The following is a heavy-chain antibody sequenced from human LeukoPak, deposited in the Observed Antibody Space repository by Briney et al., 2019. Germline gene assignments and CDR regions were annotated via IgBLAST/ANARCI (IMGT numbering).Heavy chain of an antibody. J-gene: IGHJ4*02. CDR3: ARIYMTTVILFDY. CDR2: IYTSGST. CDR1: GGSISSGSYY. V-gene: IGHV4-61*02. D-gene: IGHD4-17*01. Sequence: SGTLSLTCTVSGGSISSGSYYWSWIRQPAGKGLEWIGRIYTSGSTNYNPSLKSRVTISVDTSKNQFSLKLSSVTAADTAVYYCARIYMTTVILFDYWGQGTLVTVSS.